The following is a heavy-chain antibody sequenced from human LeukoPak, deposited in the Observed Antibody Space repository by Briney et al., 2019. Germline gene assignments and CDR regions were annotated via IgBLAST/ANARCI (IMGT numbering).Heavy chain of an antibody. J-gene: IGHJ4*02. CDR3: SKGILPSGYHYFDY. D-gene: IGHD3-22*01. CDR2: ISWNSGSI. CDR1: GFTFDDYA. V-gene: IGHV3-9*01. Sequence: PGGSLRLSCAASGFTFDDYAMHWVRQAPGKGLEGGSGISWNSGSIGYADSVKGRFTISRDNAKNSLYLQMKSMRGEDTALYYCSKGILPSGYHYFDYWGQGTLVTVSS.